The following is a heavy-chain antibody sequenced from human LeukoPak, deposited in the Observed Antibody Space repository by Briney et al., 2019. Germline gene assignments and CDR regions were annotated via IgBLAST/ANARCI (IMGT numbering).Heavy chain of an antibody. CDR2: IYYSGST. CDR1: GGSISSSSYY. CDR3: ARSLGYCSGGSCYLYWYFDL. J-gene: IGHJ2*01. Sequence: PSETLSLTCTVSGGSISSSSYYWSWIRQPPGRGLEWIGYIYYSGSTNYNPSLKSRVTISVDTSKNQFSLKLSSVTAADTAVYYCARSLGYCSGGSCYLYWYFDLWGRGTLVTVSS. D-gene: IGHD2-15*01. V-gene: IGHV4-61*01.